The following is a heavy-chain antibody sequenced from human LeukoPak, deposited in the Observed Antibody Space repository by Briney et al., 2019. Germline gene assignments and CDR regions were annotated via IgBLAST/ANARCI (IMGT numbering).Heavy chain of an antibody. J-gene: IGHJ5*02. CDR1: GGSINSGDYY. V-gene: IGHV4-30-4*01. Sequence: SETLSLTCTVSGGSINSGDYYWSWIRQPPGKGLEWIGYIYYSGNTYYNPSLKSRVTISLDTSKNQFSLKLSSVTAADTAVYYCARDLSPHGFDPGGQGTLVTVSS. CDR3: ARDLSPHGFDP. CDR2: IYYSGNT.